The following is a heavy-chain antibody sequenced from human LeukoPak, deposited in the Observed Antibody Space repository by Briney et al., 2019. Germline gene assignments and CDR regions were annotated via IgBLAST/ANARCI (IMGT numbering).Heavy chain of an antibody. CDR1: GFTFSSYS. CDR3: ARAPLWEDGYNLADY. J-gene: IGHJ4*02. V-gene: IGHV3-21*01. D-gene: IGHD5-24*01. CDR2: ISSSSSYI. Sequence: GGSLRLSCAASGFTFSSYSMNWVRQAPGKGLEWVSSISSSSSYIYYADSVKGRFTISRDNAKNSLYLQMNSLRAEDTAVYYCARAPLWEDGYNLADYWGQGTLVTVSS.